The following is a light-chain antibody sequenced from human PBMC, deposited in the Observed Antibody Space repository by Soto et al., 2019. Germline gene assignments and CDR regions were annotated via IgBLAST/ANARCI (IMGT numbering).Light chain of an antibody. CDR3: QQYNSYWT. Sequence: DIQMTQSPSTLSASVGDRVTITCRASHSISSWLAWYQQKPGKAPKLLIYGASSLESGVPSRFSGSGSATEFTLTISSLQPDDSATYYCQQYNSYWTFGQGTKVDIK. J-gene: IGKJ1*01. CDR1: HSISSW. CDR2: GAS. V-gene: IGKV1-5*01.